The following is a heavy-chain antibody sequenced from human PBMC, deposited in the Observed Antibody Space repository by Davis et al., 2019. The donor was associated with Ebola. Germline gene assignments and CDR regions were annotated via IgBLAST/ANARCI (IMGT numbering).Heavy chain of an antibody. V-gene: IGHV4-59*01. J-gene: IGHJ2*01. D-gene: IGHD5-18*01. CDR3: ARYRGGVDTAMVWDWYFDL. CDR2: IYYSGST. Sequence: SETLSLTCTVSGGSISSYYWSWIRQPPGKGLEWIGYIYYSGSTNYNPSLKSRVTISVDTSKNQFSLKLSSVTAADTAVYYCARYRGGVDTAMVWDWYFDLWGRGTLVTVSS. CDR1: GGSISSYY.